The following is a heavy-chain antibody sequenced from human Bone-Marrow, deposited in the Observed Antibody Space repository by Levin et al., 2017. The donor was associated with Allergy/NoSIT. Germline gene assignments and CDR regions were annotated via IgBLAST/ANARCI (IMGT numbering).Heavy chain of an antibody. D-gene: IGHD2/OR15-2a*01. CDR2: IYYDGSET. J-gene: IGHJ4*02. CDR1: GFVFSAYG. CDR3: ARDGSGTYFSI. V-gene: IGHV3-33*01. Sequence: GESLKISCVASGFVFSAYGFHWVRQAPGKGLEWVAFIYYDGSETHYADSVEGRFTISRDSSKTTVYLQMDSLRGDDTATYYCARDGSGTYFSIWGQGTPVTVSS.